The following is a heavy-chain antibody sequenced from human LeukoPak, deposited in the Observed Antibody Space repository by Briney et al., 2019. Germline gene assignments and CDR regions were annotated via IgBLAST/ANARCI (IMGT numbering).Heavy chain of an antibody. CDR1: GYTFTSNY. CDR3: ARDRGRSSSFVY. D-gene: IGHD6-6*01. J-gene: IGHJ4*02. Sequence: ASVKVSCKAFGYTFTSNYMHWVRQAPGQGPEWMGVISPSGGSTTYAQKLQGRVTLTRDMSTSTDYLELSSLRSEDTAVYYCARDRGRSSSFVYWGQGTLVTVSS. V-gene: IGHV1-46*01. CDR2: ISPSGGST.